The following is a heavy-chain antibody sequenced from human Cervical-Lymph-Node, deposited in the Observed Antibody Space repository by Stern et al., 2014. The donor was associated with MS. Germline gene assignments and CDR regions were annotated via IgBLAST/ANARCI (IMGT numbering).Heavy chain of an antibody. V-gene: IGHV1-69*01. CDR3: AKERGDSFDFAT. J-gene: IGHJ4*02. Sequence: QVQLVESGAEVKKPGSSVRVSCKASGGTFSTHVISWIRQAPGQGLEWMGGISPMFGRARYAHKVQGRLKITADESTTTAHMEFSSLTSEDVAVYYCAKERGDSFDFATWGQGTLVTVSS. D-gene: IGHD2-21*02. CDR1: GGTFSTHV. CDR2: ISPMFGRA.